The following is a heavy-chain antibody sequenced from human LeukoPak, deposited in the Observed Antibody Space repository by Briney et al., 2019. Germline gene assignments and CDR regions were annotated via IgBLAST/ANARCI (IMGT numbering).Heavy chain of an antibody. CDR2: ISATGGST. CDR1: GFAFSTHA. Sequence: GGSLRLSCAASGFAFSTHAISWVRQAPGKGLGWVSGISATGGSTYSADSVKGRFTISRDNSKNTLILQMNNLRVEDTALYYCAKRHCRGGTCYSDSYYLDVWGKGTTVTVSS. J-gene: IGHJ6*03. V-gene: IGHV3-23*01. D-gene: IGHD2-15*01. CDR3: AKRHCRGGTCYSDSYYLDV.